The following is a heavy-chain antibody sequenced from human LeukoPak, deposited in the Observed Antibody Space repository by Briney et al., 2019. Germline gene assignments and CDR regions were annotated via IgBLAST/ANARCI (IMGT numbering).Heavy chain of an antibody. D-gene: IGHD2-2*01. Sequence: SETLSLTCTVSGSISGYYWSWIRQPPGKRLEWIGYIYTSGSTNYNPSPESRVTITVATSKNQFSLDLSSVTAADTAVYYYARQKCTSASCLTKNAFDIWGQGTMVTVSS. CDR3: ARQKCTSASCLTKNAFDI. CDR1: GSISGYY. V-gene: IGHV4-4*09. J-gene: IGHJ3*02. CDR2: IYTSGST.